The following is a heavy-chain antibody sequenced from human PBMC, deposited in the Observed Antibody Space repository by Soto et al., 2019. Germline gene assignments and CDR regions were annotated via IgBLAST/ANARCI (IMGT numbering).Heavy chain of an antibody. CDR3: AKNPSTVTTLWYFEL. D-gene: IGHD4-17*01. Sequence: SVKVSCKASGGTFSSYTISWVRQAPGQGLEWMGRIIPILGIANYAQKFQGRVTITADKSTSTAYMELSSLRSEDTAVYYCAKNPSTVTTLWYFELWGRGTLVTVSS. CDR2: IIPILGIA. CDR1: GGTFSSYT. J-gene: IGHJ2*01. V-gene: IGHV1-69*02.